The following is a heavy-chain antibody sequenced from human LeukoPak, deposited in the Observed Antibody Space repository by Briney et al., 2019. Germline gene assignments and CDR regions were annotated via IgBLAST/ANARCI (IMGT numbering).Heavy chain of an antibody. CDR1: GFTFSNYW. V-gene: IGHV3-7*01. CDR3: VRDGGVSGYDLLDY. CDR2: INQDGSKE. Sequence: GGSLRLSCAASGFTFSNYWMTWVRQAPGKGLEWVAHINQDGSKEYYMDSVKARFTISRDNAKNSLSLQMNSLRAEDTAVYYCVRDGGVSGYDLLDYWGPGTLVTVSS. J-gene: IGHJ4*02. D-gene: IGHD5-12*01.